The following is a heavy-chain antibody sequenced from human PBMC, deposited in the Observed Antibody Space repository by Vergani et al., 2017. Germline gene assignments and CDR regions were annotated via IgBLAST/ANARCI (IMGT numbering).Heavy chain of an antibody. V-gene: IGHV1-46*01. Sequence: QVQLVQSGAEVKKPGASVKVSCKASGYTFTSYYMHWVRQAPGQGLEWMRIINPSGGSTSYAQKFQGRVTMTRDTSTSTVYMELSSLRSEDTAVYYCARDTGSGPYGDPLVYFDYWGQGTLVTVSS. CDR3: ARDTGSGPYGDPLVYFDY. D-gene: IGHD4-17*01. CDR2: INPSGGST. J-gene: IGHJ4*02. CDR1: GYTFTSYY.